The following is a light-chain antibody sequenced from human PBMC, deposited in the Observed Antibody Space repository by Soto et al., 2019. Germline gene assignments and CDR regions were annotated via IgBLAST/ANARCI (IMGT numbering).Light chain of an antibody. J-gene: IGKJ1*01. CDR1: RSVSSN. V-gene: IGKV3-15*01. CDR3: QQYNNWPPWT. Sequence: EIVMTQSPATLSVSPGERATLSCRASRSVSSNLAWYQQKPGQAPRLLIYGASTRATGIPARFSGSGSGTEFTLTISSLQSEDFAVYYCQQYNNWPPWTVGQGTKLDSK. CDR2: GAS.